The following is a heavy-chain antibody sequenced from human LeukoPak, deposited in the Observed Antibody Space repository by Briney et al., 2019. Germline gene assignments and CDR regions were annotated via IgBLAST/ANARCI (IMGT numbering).Heavy chain of an antibody. CDR3: ARAASKDSSGYYDSYYYYYYMDV. D-gene: IGHD3-22*01. V-gene: IGHV4-39*07. CDR1: GFTFSSYE. J-gene: IGHJ6*03. CDR2: IYYSGST. Sequence: GSLRLSCAASGFTFSSYEMNWVRQAPGKGLEWIGSIYYSGSTYYNPSLKSRVTISVDTSKNQFSLKLSSVTAADTAVYYCARAASKDSSGYYDSYYYYYYMDVWGKGTTVTVSS.